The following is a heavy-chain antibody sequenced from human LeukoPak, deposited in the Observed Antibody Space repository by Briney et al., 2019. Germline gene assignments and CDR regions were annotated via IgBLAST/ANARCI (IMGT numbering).Heavy chain of an antibody. V-gene: IGHV3-21*01. D-gene: IGHD3-22*01. CDR2: ISSYSTYI. Sequence: GGSLRLSCAASGVSFSDYSMNWVRQAPGKGLEWGSFISSYSTYIYYADSLKGRVTISRDNAKNSLYLQMNSLRAEDTAVYYCARDSFAGYDSSGYSSYDYWGQGTLVTVSS. CDR3: ARDSFAGYDSSGYSSYDY. J-gene: IGHJ4*02. CDR1: GVSFSDYS.